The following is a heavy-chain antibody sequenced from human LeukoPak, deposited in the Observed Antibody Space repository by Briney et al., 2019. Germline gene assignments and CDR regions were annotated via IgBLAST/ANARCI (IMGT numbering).Heavy chain of an antibody. V-gene: IGHV1-2*02. J-gene: IGHJ4*02. CDR1: GYTFTGYY. Sequence: ASVKVSCKASGYTFTGYYMHWVRQAPGRGLEWMGWINPNSGGINYAQKFQGRVTMTSDTSISTAYMELSRLRSDDTAVYYCAILIRKAVAGTYWGQGTLVTVSS. CDR2: INPNSGGI. D-gene: IGHD6-19*01. CDR3: AILIRKAVAGTY.